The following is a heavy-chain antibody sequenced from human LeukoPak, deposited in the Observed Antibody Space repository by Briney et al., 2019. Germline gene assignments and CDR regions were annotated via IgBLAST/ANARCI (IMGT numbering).Heavy chain of an antibody. V-gene: IGHV4-30-2*01. J-gene: IGHJ4*02. Sequence: SETLSLTCAVSGGSISSGGYSWSWIRQPPGTGLEWIGYIYHSGSTYYNPSLKSRVTISVDRSKTQFSLKLSSVTAADTAVYYCARNGRSGYSFDYWGQGTLVTVSS. CDR1: GGSISSGGYS. CDR3: ARNGRSGYSFDY. D-gene: IGHD3-3*01. CDR2: IYHSGST.